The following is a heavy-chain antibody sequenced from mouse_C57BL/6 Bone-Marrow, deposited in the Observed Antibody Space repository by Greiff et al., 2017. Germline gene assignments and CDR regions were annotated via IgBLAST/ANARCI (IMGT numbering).Heavy chain of an antibody. V-gene: IGHV1-69*01. J-gene: IGHJ2*01. CDR1: GYTFTSYW. CDR3: ARAYDYGSVDY. D-gene: IGHD1-1*01. CDR2: IDPSDSYT. Sequence: VQLQQPGAELVMPGASVKLSCKASGYTFTSYWMHWVKQRPGQGLEWIGEIDPSDSYTNYNQKFKGKSTLTVDKSSSTAYMQLSSLTSEDSAVYYWARAYDYGSVDYWGQGTTLTVSS.